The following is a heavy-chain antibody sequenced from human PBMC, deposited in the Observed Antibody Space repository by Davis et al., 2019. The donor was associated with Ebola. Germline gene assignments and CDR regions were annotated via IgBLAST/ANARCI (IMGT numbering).Heavy chain of an antibody. CDR1: GFTFSSYS. J-gene: IGHJ4*02. V-gene: IGHV3-48*02. CDR2: ISSRSRTI. D-gene: IGHD2-2*01. Sequence: GESLKISCAASGFTFSSYSMSWVRQATGKGLEWVSYISSRSRTIHYADSVKGRFTISRDNAKNSLYLQMNSLRDEDTAVYYCARGGYDWGQGTLVTVSS. CDR3: ARGGYD.